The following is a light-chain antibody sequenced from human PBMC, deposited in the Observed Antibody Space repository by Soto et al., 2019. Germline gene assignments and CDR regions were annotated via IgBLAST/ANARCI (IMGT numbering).Light chain of an antibody. CDR1: LAISNY. Sequence: DIQMTQSPSSLSAFVGDRVTITCRASLAISNYLAWSQQKPGKAPNLLIYGASTLQSGVPSRFAGSGSGTEFSLTITSLQPEDVATYYCQRYNTVPWTFGQGTKVEIK. CDR3: QRYNTVPWT. V-gene: IGKV1-27*01. J-gene: IGKJ1*01. CDR2: GAS.